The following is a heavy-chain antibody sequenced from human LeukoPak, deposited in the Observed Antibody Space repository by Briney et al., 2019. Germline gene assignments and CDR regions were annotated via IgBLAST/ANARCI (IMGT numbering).Heavy chain of an antibody. CDR2: ISYDGSNK. CDR1: GFTFSSYA. CDR3: TTVVSWGWLVHHTTDY. Sequence: PGGSLRLSCAASGFTFSSYAMHWVRQAPGKGLEWVAVISYDGSNKYYADSVKGRFTISRDNSKNTVYLQMNSLKTEDTAVYYCTTVVSWGWLVHHTTDYWGQGTLVTVSS. J-gene: IGHJ4*02. D-gene: IGHD6-19*01. V-gene: IGHV3-30*04.